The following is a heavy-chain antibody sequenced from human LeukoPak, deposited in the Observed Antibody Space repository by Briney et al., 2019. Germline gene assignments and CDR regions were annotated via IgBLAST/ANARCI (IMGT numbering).Heavy chain of an antibody. J-gene: IGHJ3*02. CDR1: GFTFSSYG. CDR3: AKDPLEWLSDDAFDI. V-gene: IGHV3-33*06. D-gene: IGHD3-3*01. CDR2: IWYDGSNK. Sequence: PGRSLRLSCAASGFTFSSYGMHWVRQAPGKGLEWVAVIWYDGSNKYYADSVKGRFTISRDNSKNTLYLQMNSLRAEDTAVYYCAKDPLEWLSDDAFDIWGQGTMVTVSS.